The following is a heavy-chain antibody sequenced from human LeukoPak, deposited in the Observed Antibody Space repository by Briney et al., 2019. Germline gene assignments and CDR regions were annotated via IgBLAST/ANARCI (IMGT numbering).Heavy chain of an antibody. CDR2: ISNRSSPI. D-gene: IGHD6-13*01. J-gene: IGHJ4*02. CDR3: ARAYPPLRTAAAGDQ. V-gene: IGHV3-21*01. Sequence: GGSLRLSCTASGFTFSDCDMSWVRPAPGKGREWVSSISNRSSPIYYADSVKGRFTISRDNAKNSLYLQMDSLRAGDTAVYYCARAYPPLRTAAAGDQWGQGTLVTVSS. CDR1: GFTFSDCD.